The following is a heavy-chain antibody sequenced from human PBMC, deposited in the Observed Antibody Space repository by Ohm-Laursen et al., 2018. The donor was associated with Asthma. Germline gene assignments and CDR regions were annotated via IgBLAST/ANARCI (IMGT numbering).Heavy chain of an antibody. J-gene: IGHJ4*02. CDR3: ATNLPYEAENY. Sequence: LTLTCAAFGLPFSNFWMSWVRQAPGKGLEWVANIYPDGGEKYYVDSVDGRFTISRDNAKNSLYLQMNSLRAEDTAVYYCATNLPYEAENYWGQGTLVTVSS. CDR1: GLPFSNFW. CDR2: IYPDGGEK. D-gene: IGHD3-16*01. V-gene: IGHV3-7*05.